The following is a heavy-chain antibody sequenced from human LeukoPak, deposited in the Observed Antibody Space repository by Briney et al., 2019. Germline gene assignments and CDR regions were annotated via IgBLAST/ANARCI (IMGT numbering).Heavy chain of an antibody. CDR1: GGSVSDYY. Sequence: PSETLSLTCTISGGSVSDYYWSWIRQSPGKGLEWIGYIYHTGSTSYSPSLKSRVTIPADTSQNQFSLKLSSVTAADTAVYYCASRKLGNDYWGQGTLVTVSS. V-gene: IGHV4-59*02. CDR2: IYHTGST. J-gene: IGHJ4*02. CDR3: ASRKLGNDY. D-gene: IGHD7-27*01.